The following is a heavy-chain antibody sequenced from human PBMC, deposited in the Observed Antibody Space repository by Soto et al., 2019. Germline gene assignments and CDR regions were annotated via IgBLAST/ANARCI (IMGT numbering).Heavy chain of an antibody. Sequence: ASVKVSCKASGYTFTSYGISWVRHAPGQGLEWMGWISAYNGNTNYAQKLQGRVTMTTDTSTSTAYMELRSLRSDDTAVYYCARDGTTVTTWDWFDPWGQGTLVTVSS. CDR3: ARDGTTVTTWDWFDP. J-gene: IGHJ5*02. D-gene: IGHD4-17*01. CDR1: GYTFTSYG. V-gene: IGHV1-18*01. CDR2: ISAYNGNT.